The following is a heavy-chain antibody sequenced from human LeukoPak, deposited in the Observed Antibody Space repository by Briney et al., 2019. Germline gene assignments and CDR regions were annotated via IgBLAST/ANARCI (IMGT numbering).Heavy chain of an antibody. J-gene: IGHJ4*02. D-gene: IGHD1-26*01. CDR1: GVSMSGYF. V-gene: IGHV4-59*01. CDR3: ARTLVGAAFDY. CDR2: IYYSGST. Sequence: SETLTLTCTVSGVSMSGYFWSWIRQPPGKGLEWIGYIYYSGSTNYNPTLKSRVTTSVDTSKNQFCLKLSSVTAADTAVYYCARTLVGAAFDYWGQGTLVTVSS.